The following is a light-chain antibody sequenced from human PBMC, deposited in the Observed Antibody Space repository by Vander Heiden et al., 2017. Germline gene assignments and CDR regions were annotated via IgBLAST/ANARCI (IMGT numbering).Light chain of an antibody. CDR3: LQDDNLPLT. V-gene: IGKV1-33*01. Sequence: DIHMTQSPSSLSASVADRATITFQASQDISNYLNWYQQKPGKAPKLLIYDASNLETGVPSRFSGSGSGTDFTLTISSLQPEDVATYYCLQDDNLPLTFGGGTKVEIK. CDR2: DAS. J-gene: IGKJ4*01. CDR1: QDISNY.